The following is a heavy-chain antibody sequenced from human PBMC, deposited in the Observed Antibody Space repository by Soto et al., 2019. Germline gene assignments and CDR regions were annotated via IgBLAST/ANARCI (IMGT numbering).Heavy chain of an antibody. V-gene: IGHV4-34*01. D-gene: IGHD3-3*01. J-gene: IGHJ6*02. Sequence: SETLSLTCAVYGGSFSGYYWSWIRQPPGKGLEWIGEINHSGSTNYNPSLKSRVTISVDTSKNQFSLKLSSVTAADTAAYYCASERFQTITIFPAVEGAGYYGMDVWGQGTTVTVSS. CDR1: GGSFSGYY. CDR2: INHSGST. CDR3: ASERFQTITIFPAVEGAGYYGMDV.